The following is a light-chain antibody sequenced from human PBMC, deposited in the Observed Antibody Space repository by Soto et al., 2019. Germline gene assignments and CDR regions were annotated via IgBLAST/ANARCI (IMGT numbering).Light chain of an antibody. Sequence: EIAMTQSPATLSVSPGESATLSCRASQHVSSNLAWYRQKPGQAPTLLISRASTRSTGIPATFSGSGSGTEFTLTISSLQSEDCAVYYCQQYNKWPYTFGQGTKLEI. CDR1: QHVSSN. CDR2: RAS. J-gene: IGKJ2*01. CDR3: QQYNKWPYT. V-gene: IGKV3-15*01.